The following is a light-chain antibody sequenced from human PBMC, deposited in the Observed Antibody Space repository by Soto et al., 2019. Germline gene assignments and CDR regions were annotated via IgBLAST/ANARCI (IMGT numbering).Light chain of an antibody. CDR2: EGS. CDR3: CTHVGDHVV. Sequence: QSALTQPASVSGSPGQSITISCTGTSSDIGSYNFVSWYQQHLGKAPKLMTYEGSKRPSGVSNHFSASKSGNTASLTISGLEAEDEAYYCCCTHVGDHVVFGGGTKLTVL. V-gene: IGLV2-23*01. J-gene: IGLJ2*01. CDR1: SSDIGSYNF.